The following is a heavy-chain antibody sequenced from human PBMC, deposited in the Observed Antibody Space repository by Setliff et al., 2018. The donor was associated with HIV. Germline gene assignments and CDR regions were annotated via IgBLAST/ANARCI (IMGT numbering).Heavy chain of an antibody. Sequence: SETLSLTCGVSGYSISSGYYWGWIRQPPGKGLEWIGSIYHNGITYYNPSLKSRVTISVDTSNNQISLRLSSVTAADTAMYYCVRDDYGYNGKGFDYWGPGTLVTVSS. V-gene: IGHV4-38-2*02. D-gene: IGHD4-17*01. CDR2: IYHNGIT. CDR1: GYSISSGYY. J-gene: IGHJ4*02. CDR3: VRDDYGYNGKGFDY.